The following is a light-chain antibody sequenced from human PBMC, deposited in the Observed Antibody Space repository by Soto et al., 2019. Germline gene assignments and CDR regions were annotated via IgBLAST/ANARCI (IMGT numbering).Light chain of an antibody. Sequence: QSALTQPPSASGSPGQSVTISCTGTSSDVGGYKYVSWYQQHPGKAPKLMIYEVNKRPSGVPDRFSDSKSGNTASLTVSGLQAEDEADYYCSSYAGSNSFIFGTGTKLTVL. CDR2: EVN. J-gene: IGLJ1*01. CDR1: SSDVGGYKY. V-gene: IGLV2-8*01. CDR3: SSYAGSNSFI.